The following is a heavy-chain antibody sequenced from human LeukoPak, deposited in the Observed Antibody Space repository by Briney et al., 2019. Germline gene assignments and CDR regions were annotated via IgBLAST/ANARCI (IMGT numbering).Heavy chain of an antibody. CDR2: IYHSGST. CDR1: GGSISSGGYS. CDR3: ARTNSDPYFDY. J-gene: IGHJ4*02. Sequence: SETLSLTCAVSGGSISSGGYSGSWIRQPPGKGLGWIGYIYHSGSTYYNPSLKSRVTISVDRSKNQFSLKLSSVTAADTAVYYCARTNSDPYFDYWGQGTLVTVSS. D-gene: IGHD3-10*01. V-gene: IGHV4-30-2*01.